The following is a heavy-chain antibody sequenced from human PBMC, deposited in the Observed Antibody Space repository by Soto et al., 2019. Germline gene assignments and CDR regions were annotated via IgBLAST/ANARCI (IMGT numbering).Heavy chain of an antibody. Sequence: SETLSLTCAVYGGSFSSYYWSWIRQPPGKGLEWIGYIYYTGLSNSNPSLNSRVTMSVDTSKNQFSLKLSSVTAADTAVYYCASHSSHWPFFDFWGQGTLDTVSS. V-gene: IGHV4-59*01. CDR1: GGSFSSYY. D-gene: IGHD6-13*01. CDR3: ASHSSHWPFFDF. J-gene: IGHJ4*02. CDR2: IYYTGLS.